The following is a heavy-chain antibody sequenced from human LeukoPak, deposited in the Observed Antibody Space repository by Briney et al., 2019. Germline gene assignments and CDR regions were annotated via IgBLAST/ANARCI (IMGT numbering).Heavy chain of an antibody. D-gene: IGHD6-6*01. CDR2: INPSGGST. V-gene: IGHV1-46*01. J-gene: IGHJ4*02. CDR1: GYTFTSYY. Sequence: ASVKVSCKASGYTFTSYYMHWVRQAPGQGLEWMGIINPSGGSTSYAQKFQGRVTMTRNTSISTAYMELSSLRSEDTAVYYCAALRVSSTYYFDYWGQGTLVTVSS. CDR3: AALRVSSTYYFDY.